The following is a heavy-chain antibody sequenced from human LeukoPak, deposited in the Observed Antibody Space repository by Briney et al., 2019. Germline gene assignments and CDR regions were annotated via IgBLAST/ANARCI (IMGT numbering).Heavy chain of an antibody. CDR2: IYYSGST. J-gene: IGHJ5*02. V-gene: IGHV4-59*01. D-gene: IGHD2-2*01. CDR1: GGSISSYY. Sequence: SETLSLTCTVSGGSISSYYWSWIRQPPGKGLEWIGYIYYSGSTNYNPSLKSRVTISVDTSKNQFSLKLSSVTAADTAVYYCARYQFWGSSTSCYGACVGGWFDPWGQGTLVTVSS. CDR3: ARYQFWGSSTSCYGACVGGWFDP.